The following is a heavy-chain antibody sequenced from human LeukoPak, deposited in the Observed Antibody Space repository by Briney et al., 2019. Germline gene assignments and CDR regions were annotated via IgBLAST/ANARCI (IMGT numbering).Heavy chain of an antibody. V-gene: IGHV1-46*01. Sequence: ASVKVSCKASGYTFTGYYMHWVRQAPGQGLEWMGIINPSGGGTIYAQKFQDRVTMTRDTSTSTVYMELSSLRSEDTAVYYCARDLSGTDLDYWGQGTLVTVSS. CDR1: GYTFTGYY. D-gene: IGHD2/OR15-2a*01. J-gene: IGHJ4*02. CDR2: INPSGGGT. CDR3: ARDLSGTDLDY.